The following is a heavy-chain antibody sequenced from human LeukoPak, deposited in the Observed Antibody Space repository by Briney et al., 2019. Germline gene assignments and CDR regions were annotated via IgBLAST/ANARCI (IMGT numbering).Heavy chain of an antibody. CDR3: ARASRSGGYYYYYYYMDV. V-gene: IGHV5-51*01. Sequence: GESLKISCKGSGYSFTSYRIGWVRQMPGKGLEWMGIIYPGDSDTRYSPSFQGQVTISADKSISTAYLQWSSLKASDTAMYYCARASRSGGYYYYYYYMDVWGKGTTVTVSS. CDR2: IYPGDSDT. J-gene: IGHJ6*03. D-gene: IGHD6-25*01. CDR1: GYSFTSYR.